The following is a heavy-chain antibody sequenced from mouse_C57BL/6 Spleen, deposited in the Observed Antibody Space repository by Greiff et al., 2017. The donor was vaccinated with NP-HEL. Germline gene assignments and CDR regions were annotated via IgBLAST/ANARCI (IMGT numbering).Heavy chain of an antibody. Sequence: SGAELVRPGASVTLSCKASGYTFTDYEMHWVKQTPVHGLEWIGAIDPENGGTAYNQKFKGKAILTADKSSSTAYMELRSLTSEDSAVYYCTRSGVYDGYLYFDYWGQGTTLTVSS. CDR3: TRSGVYDGYLYFDY. V-gene: IGHV1-15*01. CDR2: IDPENGGT. CDR1: GYTFTDYE. D-gene: IGHD2-3*01. J-gene: IGHJ2*01.